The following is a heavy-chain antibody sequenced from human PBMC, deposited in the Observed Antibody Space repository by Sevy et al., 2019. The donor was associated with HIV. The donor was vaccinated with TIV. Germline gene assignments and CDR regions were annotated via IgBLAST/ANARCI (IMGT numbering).Heavy chain of an antibody. V-gene: IGHV3-66*01. CDR1: GITVSSNY. CDR3: ARDLEFYDHGDYGPAFMPDF. CDR2: IFASSNT. Sequence: GGSLRLSCAVSGITVSSNYMGWVRQAPGKGLQWVSGIFASSNTHFADSVKGRFSISRDNSKNTLHLQMNSLRAEDTAVYYCARDLEFYDHGDYGPAFMPDFWGHGTLVTVSS. J-gene: IGHJ4*01. D-gene: IGHD4-17*01.